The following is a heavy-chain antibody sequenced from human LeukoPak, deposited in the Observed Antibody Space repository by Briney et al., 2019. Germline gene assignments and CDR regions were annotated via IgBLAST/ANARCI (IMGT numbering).Heavy chain of an antibody. V-gene: IGHV1-18*01. Sequence: RASVKVSCKTSGYSFTSYGVTWVRQAPGQGLEWTGWIGGYTGHTNYVQKFQGRVTMTTDTSTSTAYMELRSLTSDDTAVYYCARDGSCSGGSCAMDGWFDPWGQGTLVTVSS. CDR3: ARDGSCSGGSCAMDGWFDP. CDR1: GYSFTSYG. CDR2: IGGYTGHT. D-gene: IGHD2-15*01. J-gene: IGHJ5*02.